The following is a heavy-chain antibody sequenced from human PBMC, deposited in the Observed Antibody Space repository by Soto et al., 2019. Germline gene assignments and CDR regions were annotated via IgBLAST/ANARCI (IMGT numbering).Heavy chain of an antibody. Sequence: SLKGRFTISRDNAKKSLYLQMNSLRAEDTAVYYCVRHSLVSPVSGLDVWGQGTTVTVSS. CDR3: VRHSLVSPVSGLDV. V-gene: IGHV3-21*01. D-gene: IGHD1-20*01. J-gene: IGHJ6*02.